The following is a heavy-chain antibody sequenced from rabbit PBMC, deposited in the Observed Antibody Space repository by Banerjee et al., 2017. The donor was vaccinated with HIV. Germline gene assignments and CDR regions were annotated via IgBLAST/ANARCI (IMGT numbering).Heavy chain of an antibody. J-gene: IGHJ4*01. CDR1: GFSFSSSYW. V-gene: IGHV1S45*01. CDR3: ARDLAGVIGWNFGL. D-gene: IGHD4-1*01. Sequence: QEQLEESGGDLVKPEGSLTLTCTASGFSFSSSYWIYWVRQAPGKGLEWVGCIYAGSSGTTYYASWAKGRFTISKTSSTTVTLQMTSLTAADTATYFCARDLAGVIGWNFGLWGPGTLVT. CDR2: IYAGSSGTT.